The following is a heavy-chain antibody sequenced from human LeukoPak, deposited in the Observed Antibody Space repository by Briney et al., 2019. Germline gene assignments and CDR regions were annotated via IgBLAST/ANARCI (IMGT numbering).Heavy chain of an antibody. CDR1: GYTFTGYY. Sequence: ASVKVSCKASGYTFTGYYMHWVRQAPGQGLEWMGWINPNSGGTNYAQKFQGRVTMTRDTSISTAYMELSRLRSDDTAVYYCAREISGSYRESDAFDIWGQGTMVTVSS. CDR3: AREISGSYRESDAFDI. D-gene: IGHD1-26*01. CDR2: INPNSGGT. J-gene: IGHJ3*02. V-gene: IGHV1-2*02.